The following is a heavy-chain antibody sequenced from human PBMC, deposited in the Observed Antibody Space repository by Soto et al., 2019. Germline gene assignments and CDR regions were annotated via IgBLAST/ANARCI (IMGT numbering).Heavy chain of an antibody. D-gene: IGHD3-3*01. V-gene: IGHV1-69*13. CDR2: IIPIFGTA. CDR3: ARAFWSGSGDYYYGMDV. Sequence: ASVKVSCKASGGTFSSYAISWVRQAPGQGLEWMGGIIPIFGTANYAQKFQGRVTVTADESTSTAYMELSSLRSEDTAVYYCARAFWSGSGDYYYGMDVWGQGTTVTVSS. J-gene: IGHJ6*02. CDR1: GGTFSSYA.